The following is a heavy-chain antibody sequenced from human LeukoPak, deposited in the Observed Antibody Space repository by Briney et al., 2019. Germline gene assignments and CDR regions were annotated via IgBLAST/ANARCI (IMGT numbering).Heavy chain of an antibody. CDR2: INHSGST. CDR3: ARGRSAVADAAGFDY. D-gene: IGHD6-19*01. CDR1: GGSFSGYY. V-gene: IGHV4-34*01. J-gene: IGHJ4*02. Sequence: PSETLSLTCAVYGGSFSGYYWSWIRQPPGKGLEWIGEINHSGSTNYNPSLKSRVTISVDTSKNQFSLKLSSVTAADTAVYYCARGRSAVADAAGFDYWGQGTLVTVSS.